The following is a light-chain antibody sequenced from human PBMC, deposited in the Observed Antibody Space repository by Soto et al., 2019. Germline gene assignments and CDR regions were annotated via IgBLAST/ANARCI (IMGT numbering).Light chain of an antibody. CDR1: QSFRGL. Sequence: EVVLTQSPVTLSLSPGERATLSFRASQSFRGLLAWYQQKPGQAPRLLIYDAYNRATGIPPRFSGSGSGTDFTLTISSLEPEDSAVYYCQQRHRWPITFGQGTRLEIK. CDR2: DAY. V-gene: IGKV3-11*01. J-gene: IGKJ5*01. CDR3: QQRHRWPIT.